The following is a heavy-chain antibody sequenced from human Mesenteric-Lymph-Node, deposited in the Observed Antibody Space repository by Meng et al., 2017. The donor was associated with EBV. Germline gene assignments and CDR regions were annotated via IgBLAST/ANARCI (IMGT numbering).Heavy chain of an antibody. CDR3: ARTPLYNWGD. Sequence: QVQLQQWGAGLLKPSETLSLTCAVYGGSFSGYYWTWIRQSPGEGLEWIGEINRSGSSSYNPSLKSRVTLSVDTSKNHFSLRLTSVTAADTAVYYCARTPLYNWGDWGRGTLVTVSS. CDR2: INRSGSS. V-gene: IGHV4-34*01. CDR1: GGSFSGYY. D-gene: IGHD7-27*01. J-gene: IGHJ4*02.